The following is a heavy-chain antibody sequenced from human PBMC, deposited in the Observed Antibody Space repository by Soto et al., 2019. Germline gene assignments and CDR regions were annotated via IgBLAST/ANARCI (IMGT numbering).Heavy chain of an antibody. CDR3: ARSGVRGTTCLYYYGMDV. CDR1: GYTFTSYD. V-gene: IGHV1-8*01. D-gene: IGHD1-7*01. J-gene: IGHJ6*02. Sequence: QVQLVQSGAEVKKPGASVKVSCKASGYTFTSYDINWVRQATGQGLEWMGWMNPNSGNTGYAQKFQGRVTMTMNTSISTAYMELSSLRSEDTAVYYCARSGVRGTTCLYYYGMDVWGQGTTVTVSS. CDR2: MNPNSGNT.